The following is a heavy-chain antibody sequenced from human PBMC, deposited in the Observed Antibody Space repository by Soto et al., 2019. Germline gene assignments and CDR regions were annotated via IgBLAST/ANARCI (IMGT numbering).Heavy chain of an antibody. V-gene: IGHV1-18*04. CDR3: ARDKGYFDL. Sequence: ASVKVSCKTSGYTFSSYSINWVRQAPGQGLEWMAWISTYSGNTQYAERVQGRVTVTLDKSARTAFMEMRGLTSDDKAVYFCARDKGYFDLWG. CDR1: GYTFSSYS. CDR2: ISTYSGNT. J-gene: IGHJ4*03.